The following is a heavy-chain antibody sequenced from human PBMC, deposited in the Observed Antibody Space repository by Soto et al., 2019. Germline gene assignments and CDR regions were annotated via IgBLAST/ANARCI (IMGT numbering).Heavy chain of an antibody. CDR3: ARGYYDSSGYYLHFDY. J-gene: IGHJ4*02. CDR2: IIPIFGTA. Sequence: QVQLVQSGAEVKKPGSSVNVSCKASGGTFSSYAISWVRQAPGQGLEWMGGIIPIFGTANYAQKFQGRVTITADESTSTAYMELSSLRSEDTAVYYCARGYYDSSGYYLHFDYWGQGTLVTVSS. CDR1: GGTFSSYA. D-gene: IGHD3-22*01. V-gene: IGHV1-69*01.